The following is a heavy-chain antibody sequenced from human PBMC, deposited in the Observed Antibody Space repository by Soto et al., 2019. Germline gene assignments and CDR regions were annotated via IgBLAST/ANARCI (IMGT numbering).Heavy chain of an antibody. Sequence: GGSLRLSCAASGFTFSSYWMSWVRQAPGKGLEWVANIKQEGSEKYYVDSVKGRFTISRDNAKNSLYLQMNSLRAEDMAVYYCAKGQRQLGAFDIWGQGTMVTVSS. D-gene: IGHD6-13*01. CDR2: IKQEGSEK. J-gene: IGHJ3*02. V-gene: IGHV3-7*03. CDR3: AKGQRQLGAFDI. CDR1: GFTFSSYW.